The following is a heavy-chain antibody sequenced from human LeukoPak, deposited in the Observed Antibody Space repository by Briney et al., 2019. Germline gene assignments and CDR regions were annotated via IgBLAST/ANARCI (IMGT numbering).Heavy chain of an antibody. CDR3: GRNRLPGP. Sequence: PGGSLRLSCTASGFTFNYHEMNWFRQAPGKGLEWLEYINSAGSLISYADSVKGRFTISRDSAGNSVSLQMNSLRPEDTAVYYCGRNRLPGPWGQGTPVTVSS. CDR2: INSAGSLI. J-gene: IGHJ1*01. V-gene: IGHV3-48*03. CDR1: GFTFNYHE. D-gene: IGHD1-14*01.